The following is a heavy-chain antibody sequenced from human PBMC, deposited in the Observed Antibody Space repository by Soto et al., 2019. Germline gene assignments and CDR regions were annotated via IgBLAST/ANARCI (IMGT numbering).Heavy chain of an antibody. Sequence: GGSLRLSCAASGFTFSNYAMHWVRQVPGKGLEWVALISHTGGSIYYADSVKGRFTISRDNSQNTLYLQMNSLRPEDAAVYYCAKYFGSTSSRCRNNWFDPWGQGTLVTVSS. CDR2: ISHTGGSI. V-gene: IGHV3-30*18. J-gene: IGHJ5*02. CDR1: GFTFSNYA. D-gene: IGHD1-26*01. CDR3: AKYFGSTSSRCRNNWFDP.